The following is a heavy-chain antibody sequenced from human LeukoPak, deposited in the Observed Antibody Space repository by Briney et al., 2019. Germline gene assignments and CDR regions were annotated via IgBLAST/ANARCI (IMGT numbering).Heavy chain of an antibody. CDR1: GYTFTSYG. Sequence: ASVKVSCKASGYTFTSYGISWVRQAPGQGLEWMGWISAYNGNTNYAQKLQGRVTMTTDTSTSTAYMELRSLRPDDTAVYYCARDGDIVATSQWNYWGQGTLVTVSS. J-gene: IGHJ4*02. V-gene: IGHV1-18*01. D-gene: IGHD5-12*01. CDR3: ARDGDIVATSQWNY. CDR2: ISAYNGNT.